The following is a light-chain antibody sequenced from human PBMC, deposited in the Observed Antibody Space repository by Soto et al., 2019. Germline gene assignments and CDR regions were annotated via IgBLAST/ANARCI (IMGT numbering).Light chain of an antibody. CDR2: KTS. Sequence: DIHMTQSPSTLSASVGDRVTFTCRASQSLTMRLAWYQQKPGKAPNLLIYKTSSLESGVPSRFSGSGSGTEFTLTMSSLQPDDFATYYCQHWTDYSWTFGQGTKVEVK. J-gene: IGKJ1*01. V-gene: IGKV1-5*03. CDR3: QHWTDYSWT. CDR1: QSLTMR.